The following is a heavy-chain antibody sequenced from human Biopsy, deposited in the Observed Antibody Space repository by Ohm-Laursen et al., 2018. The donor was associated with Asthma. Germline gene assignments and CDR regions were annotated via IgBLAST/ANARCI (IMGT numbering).Heavy chain of an antibody. CDR1: GGTFNTYV. V-gene: IGHV1-69*01. D-gene: IGHD2-2*01. CDR3: ARKAGSCISRTCYSLDF. J-gene: IGHJ4*02. Sequence: SSVKVSCKSLGGTFNTYVIGWGRQAPGQGLGWMGGIDSVFGTTTYPQKFQDRVTITADDSTSTVYMELSSLRSEDTAVYYCARKAGSCISRTCYSLDFWGQGTLVTVSS. CDR2: IDSVFGTT.